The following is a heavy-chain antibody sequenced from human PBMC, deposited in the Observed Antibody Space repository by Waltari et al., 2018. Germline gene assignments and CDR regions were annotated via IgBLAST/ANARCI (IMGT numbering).Heavy chain of an antibody. Sequence: EVQLLESGGGLVQPGGSLRLSCAASGFTFSSYAMSWVRQAPGKGLEWVSVIYSGGSTYYADSVKGRFTISRDNSKNTLYLQMNSLRSEDTAVYYCASRNWSGYYSSYGMDVWGQGTTVTVSS. CDR3: ASRNWSGYYSSYGMDV. J-gene: IGHJ6*02. V-gene: IGHV3-23*03. D-gene: IGHD3-3*01. CDR1: GFTFSSYA. CDR2: IYSGGST.